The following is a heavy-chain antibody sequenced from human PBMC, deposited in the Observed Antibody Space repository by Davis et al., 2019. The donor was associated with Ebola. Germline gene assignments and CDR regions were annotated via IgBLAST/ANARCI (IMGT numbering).Heavy chain of an antibody. Sequence: ASVKVSCKAAGYTFTSYDINWVRQATGQGLEWIGWMNPNSGNTGYAQKFQGRVTITRNTSISTAYMELSSLRSEDTAVYYCASDQATVDGYNPTLDYWGQGTLVTVSS. CDR2: MNPNSGNT. V-gene: IGHV1-8*03. J-gene: IGHJ4*02. D-gene: IGHD5-24*01. CDR3: ASDQATVDGYNPTLDY. CDR1: GYTFTSYD.